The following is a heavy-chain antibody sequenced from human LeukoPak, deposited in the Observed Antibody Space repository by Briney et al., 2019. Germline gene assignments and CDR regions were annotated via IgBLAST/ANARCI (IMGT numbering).Heavy chain of an antibody. CDR1: GYTFTSYY. D-gene: IGHD3-10*01. Sequence: GASVKVSCKASGYTFTSYYMHWVRQAPGQGLEWMGIINPSGGNTSYAQKFQGRVTMTRDMSASTVYMELSSLRSEDTAVYYCARSRTYYYGSGMSHYWFDPWGQGTLVTVSS. CDR3: ARSRTYYYGSGMSHYWFDP. J-gene: IGHJ5*02. V-gene: IGHV1-46*01. CDR2: INPSGGNT.